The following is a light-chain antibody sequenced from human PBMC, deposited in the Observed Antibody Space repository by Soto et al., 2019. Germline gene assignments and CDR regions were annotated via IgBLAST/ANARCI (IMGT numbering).Light chain of an antibody. Sequence: EIVLTQSPGTLSLSPGERAILSCRDSQSVSSSYLAWYHQKPGQAPRLLIYGAFSRAIGIPDRFSGRGSGTDFTLTISRLEAEDFAVYYCQHYGSSRTFGQGTKVEIK. J-gene: IGKJ1*01. CDR2: GAF. CDR1: QSVSSSY. V-gene: IGKV3-20*01. CDR3: QHYGSSRT.